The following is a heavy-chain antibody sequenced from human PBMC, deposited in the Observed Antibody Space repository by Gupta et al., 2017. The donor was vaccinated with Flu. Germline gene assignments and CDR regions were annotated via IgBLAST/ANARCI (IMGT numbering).Heavy chain of an antibody. Sequence: EVQLVESGGALLKPWGSFRLSYAVPALIFSNAWMTGVRQAPGRGLEWVGRIRSKLDGGTTDYGATVKGRVIVSRDDSKSTVYRQMSRLKSDDTGVYYCAKENTFYDSAPYFDNWGQGTPVTVST. V-gene: IGHV3-15*02. CDR2: IRSKLDGGTT. CDR1: ALIFSNAW. J-gene: IGHJ4*02. CDR3: AKENTFYDSAPYFDN. D-gene: IGHD2/OR15-2a*01.